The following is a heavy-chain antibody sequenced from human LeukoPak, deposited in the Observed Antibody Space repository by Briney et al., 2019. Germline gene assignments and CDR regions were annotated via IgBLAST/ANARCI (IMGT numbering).Heavy chain of an antibody. V-gene: IGHV4-34*01. CDR2: INHSGST. J-gene: IGHJ4*02. Sequence: SETLSLTCAVYGGSFSGYYWSWIRQPPGKGLEWIGEINHSGSTNYNPSLKSRVTISVDTSKNQFSLKLSSVTAADTAVYYCASKIQEDFDYWGQGTLVTVSS. CDR1: GGSFSGYY. CDR3: ASKIQEDFDY.